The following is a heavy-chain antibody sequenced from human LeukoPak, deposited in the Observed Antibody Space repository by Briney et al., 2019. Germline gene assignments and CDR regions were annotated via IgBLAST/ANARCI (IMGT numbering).Heavy chain of an antibody. Sequence: GALRPSCAASGFHFSSYSIDWVRQAPRKGLEWVSSISSSRSYIYYADSVKGRFTISRDNAKNSLYLQMNSLRAEDTAVYYCARDYYDFWSGYPSGYYYMDVWGKGTTVTVSS. CDR1: GFHFSSYS. J-gene: IGHJ6*03. V-gene: IGHV3-21*01. CDR2: ISSSRSYI. D-gene: IGHD3-3*01. CDR3: ARDYYDFWSGYPSGYYYMDV.